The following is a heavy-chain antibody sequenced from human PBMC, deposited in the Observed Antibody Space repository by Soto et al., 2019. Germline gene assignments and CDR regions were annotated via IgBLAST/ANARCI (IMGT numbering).Heavy chain of an antibody. Sequence: GGSLRLSCAASGFTFSSYGMHWVRQAPGKGLEWVAVISYDGSNKYYADSVKGRFTISRDNSKNTLYLQMNSLRAEDTAVYYCAKVHTQLYSSSITDYWGQGTLVTVSS. CDR2: ISYDGSNK. V-gene: IGHV3-30*18. J-gene: IGHJ4*02. CDR3: AKVHTQLYSSSITDY. CDR1: GFTFSSYG. D-gene: IGHD6-6*01.